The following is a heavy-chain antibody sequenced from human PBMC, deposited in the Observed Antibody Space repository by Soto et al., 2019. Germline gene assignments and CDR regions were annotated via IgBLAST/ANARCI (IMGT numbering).Heavy chain of an antibody. CDR1: GFTFSSYS. J-gene: IGHJ4*02. CDR3: AGEEEGVLDY. CDR2: ISSSSSTI. Sequence: EVQLVESGGGLVQPGGSLRLSCAASGFTFSSYSMNWVRQAPGKGLEWVSYISSSSSTIYYADSVKGRFTISRDNAKNSLYLQMNSLRAEDTAVYYCAGEEEGVLDYWGQGTLVTVSS. V-gene: IGHV3-48*01. D-gene: IGHD3-10*01.